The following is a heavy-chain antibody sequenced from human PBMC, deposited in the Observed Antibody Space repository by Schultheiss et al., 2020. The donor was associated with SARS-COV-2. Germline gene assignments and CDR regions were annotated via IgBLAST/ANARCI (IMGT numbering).Heavy chain of an antibody. CDR1: GFTFSSYG. J-gene: IGHJ3*02. V-gene: IGHV3-30*12. D-gene: IGHD3-22*01. Sequence: GGSLRLSCAASGFTFSSYGMHWVRQAPGKGLEWVAVISYDGSNKYYADSVKGRFTISRDNAKNSLYLQMNSLRDEDTAVYYCASSNYYDSSGYYSSAFDIWGQGTMVTVSS. CDR3: ASSNYYDSSGYYSSAFDI. CDR2: ISYDGSNK.